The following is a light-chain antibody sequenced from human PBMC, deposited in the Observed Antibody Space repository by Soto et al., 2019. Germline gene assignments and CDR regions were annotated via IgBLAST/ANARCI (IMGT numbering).Light chain of an antibody. CDR1: QNVHNNY. Sequence: EIVLTHSPGTLSLSPGERATLSCRASQNVHNNYLAWYQQKPGQAPRLVIYGASSRAAGIPDRFSASGSGTDFTFTISRLEPEDFAVYYCQKYASPPLTFGQGTKVEIK. CDR3: QKYASPPLT. J-gene: IGKJ1*01. CDR2: GAS. V-gene: IGKV3-20*01.